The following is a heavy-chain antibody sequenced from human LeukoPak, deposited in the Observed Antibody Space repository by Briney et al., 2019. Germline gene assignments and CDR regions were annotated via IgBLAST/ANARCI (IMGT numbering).Heavy chain of an antibody. CDR3: ARLSNYIFDY. Sequence: ASVKVSCKVSGYTLTELSMHWVRQAPGQGLEWMGIINPSGGSTNYAQKFQGRVTMTRDTSTSTVYMELSSLRSEDTAVFYCARLSNYIFDYWGQGTLVTVSS. CDR2: INPSGGST. J-gene: IGHJ4*02. D-gene: IGHD4-11*01. V-gene: IGHV1-46*01. CDR1: GYTLTELS.